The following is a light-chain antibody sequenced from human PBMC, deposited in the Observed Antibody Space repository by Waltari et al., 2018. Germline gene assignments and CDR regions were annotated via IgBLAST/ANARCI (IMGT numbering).Light chain of an antibody. CDR2: DND. V-gene: IGLV1-40*01. CDR1: SSNIGDGSD. Sequence: QSVLTQPPSVSGAPGQRVTISCTGSSSNIGDGSDVHWYQQFSGTAPKLLIFDNDNRPSGVPDRFSGSRSGTSAYLAITGLQTDDEADYFCQSYDSGQWVFGGGTKVTVL. J-gene: IGLJ3*02. CDR3: QSYDSGQWV.